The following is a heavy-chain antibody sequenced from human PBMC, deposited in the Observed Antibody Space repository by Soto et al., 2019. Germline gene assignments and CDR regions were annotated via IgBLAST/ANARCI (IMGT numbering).Heavy chain of an antibody. D-gene: IGHD6-19*01. V-gene: IGHV3-23*01. CDR1: AFTFSSYA. CDR3: AKDRVVGAVAGSSFYGY. J-gene: IGHJ4*02. CDR2: ISGSGGST. Sequence: EVQLLESGGGLVQPGGSLRLSCAASAFTFSSYAMSWVRQAPGKGLEWVSAISGSGGSTYYADSVKGRFTISRDNSKNTLYLQMNSLRAEDTAVYYCAKDRVVGAVAGSSFYGYWGQGTLVTVSS.